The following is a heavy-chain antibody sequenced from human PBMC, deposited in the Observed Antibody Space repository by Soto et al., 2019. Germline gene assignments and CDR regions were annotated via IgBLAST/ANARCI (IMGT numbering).Heavy chain of an antibody. D-gene: IGHD2-21*02. Sequence: GGSLRLSCVASGFRFSDHSMTWVRQSPGKGLQWIAYISSSSDNIYYAESVRGRFTVSRDNAKNALFLEMNSLRDDDTATYYCARLPKGSLVTAWGQGTRVTVSS. J-gene: IGHJ4*02. CDR2: ISSSSDNI. V-gene: IGHV3-48*02. CDR3: ARLPKGSLVTA. CDR1: GFRFSDHS.